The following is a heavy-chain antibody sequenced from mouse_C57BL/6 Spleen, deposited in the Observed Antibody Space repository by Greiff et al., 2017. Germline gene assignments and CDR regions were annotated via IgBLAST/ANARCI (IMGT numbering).Heavy chain of an antibody. J-gene: IGHJ1*03. CDR2: IHPNSGST. V-gene: IGHV1-64*01. CDR3: ARPLFYGSSYAWYFDV. Sequence: QVQLQQSGAELVKPGASVKLSCKASGYTFTSYWMHWVKQRPGQGLELIGMIHPNSGSTNYNETFKSKATLTVDKSSSTAYMQLSSLTSEDSAVYYCARPLFYGSSYAWYFDVWGTGTTVTVSS. D-gene: IGHD1-1*01. CDR1: GYTFTSYW.